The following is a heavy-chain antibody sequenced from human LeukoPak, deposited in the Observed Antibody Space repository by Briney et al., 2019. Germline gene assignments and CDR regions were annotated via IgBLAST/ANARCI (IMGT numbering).Heavy chain of an antibody. J-gene: IGHJ4*02. Sequence: PGGSLRLSCAASGFTFSSYSMNWVRQAPGKGLEWVANIKQDGSEKYYVDSVKGRFTISRDNAKNSLYLQMNSLRAEDTAVYYCAREQEKYFDYWGQGTLVTVSS. CDR3: AREQEKYFDY. CDR1: GFTFSSYS. CDR2: IKQDGSEK. V-gene: IGHV3-7*01.